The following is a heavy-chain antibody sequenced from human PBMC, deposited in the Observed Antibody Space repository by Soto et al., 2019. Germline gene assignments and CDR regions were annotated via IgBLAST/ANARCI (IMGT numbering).Heavy chain of an antibody. CDR2: IYYSGST. J-gene: IGHJ5*02. Sequence: QVQLQESGPGLVKPSQTLSLTCTVSGGSISSGDYYWSWIRQPPGKGLEWIGYIYYSGSTYYNPSPKNRLTVSGDTSKNQFSLKLSSVTAADTALYYCARAKGLLTVTTSWFDPWGQGTLVTVSS. CDR1: GGSISSGDYY. D-gene: IGHD4-17*01. V-gene: IGHV4-30-4*01. CDR3: ARAKGLLTVTTSWFDP.